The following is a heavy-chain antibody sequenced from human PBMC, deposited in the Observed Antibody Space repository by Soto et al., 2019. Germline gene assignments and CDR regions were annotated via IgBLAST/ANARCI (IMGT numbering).Heavy chain of an antibody. CDR1: AGTFSSYA. Sequence: SVKVSCKASAGTFSSYATSWVRQPPGQQLEWMGGTIPIFGTANYAQKFRGRVTITADESTSAAYIELSSLRSEDTPVYYCEREPLTYCYDSRGYSTGYYFDYWGQGTLVTVSS. J-gene: IGHJ4*02. V-gene: IGHV1-69*13. D-gene: IGHD3-22*01. CDR3: EREPLTYCYDSRGYSTGYYFDY. CDR2: TIPIFGTA.